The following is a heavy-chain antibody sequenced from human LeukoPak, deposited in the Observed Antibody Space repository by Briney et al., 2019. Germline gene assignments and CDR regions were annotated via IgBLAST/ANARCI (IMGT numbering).Heavy chain of an antibody. Sequence: ASVKVSCKASGGTFSSYTISWVRQAPGQGLEWMGRIIPILGIANYAQKFQGRVTITADNTTSTAYMELSSLRSEDTAVYYCARDGREPQEYYYYMDVWGKGPTVTVSS. D-gene: IGHD1-26*01. J-gene: IGHJ6*03. CDR1: GGTFSSYT. CDR3: ARDGREPQEYYYYMDV. V-gene: IGHV1-69*04. CDR2: IIPILGIA.